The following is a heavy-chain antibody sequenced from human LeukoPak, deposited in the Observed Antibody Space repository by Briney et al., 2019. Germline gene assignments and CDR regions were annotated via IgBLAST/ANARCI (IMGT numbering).Heavy chain of an antibody. CDR2: IYPGGSDT. Sequence: GESLKISCKGSGYDFTSYWIGWVRQMPGKGLEWMGIIYPGGSDTRYSPSFQGQVTISVDKSISTAYLQWSSLKASDTAMYYCARHGKGTTVTSRRAFDIWGQGTMVIVSS. CDR3: ARHGKGTTVTSRRAFDI. D-gene: IGHD4-11*01. CDR1: GYDFTSYW. V-gene: IGHV5-51*01. J-gene: IGHJ3*02.